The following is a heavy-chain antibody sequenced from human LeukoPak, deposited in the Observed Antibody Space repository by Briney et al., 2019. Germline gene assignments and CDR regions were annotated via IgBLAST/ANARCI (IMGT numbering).Heavy chain of an antibody. J-gene: IGHJ4*02. D-gene: IGHD3-10*01. CDR3: VRAVGGDGSGSL. CDR2: IYYRVTS. V-gene: IGHV4-59*01. CDR1: GDSISTYY. Sequence: SETLSLTCTVSGDSISTYYWSWIRQPPGKGLEWIGYIYYRVTSDYNPSLKSRVTMSVDMSTRQISLKLSSVTAADTAVYYCVRAVGGDGSGSLWGPGTLVTVSS.